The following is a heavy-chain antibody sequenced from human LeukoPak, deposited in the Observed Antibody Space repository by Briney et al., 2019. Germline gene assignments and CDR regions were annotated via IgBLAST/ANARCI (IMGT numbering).Heavy chain of an antibody. CDR3: ARDHYDILTGYSPYYYMDV. CDR1: GFTFSSYG. V-gene: IGHV3-30*03. D-gene: IGHD3-9*01. J-gene: IGHJ6*03. Sequence: GRSLRLSCAASGFTFSSYGMHWVRQAPGKGLEGVAVISYDGSNKYYADSVKGRSTISRDNSKNTMYLQMNSLRAEDTAVYYCARDHYDILTGYSPYYYMDVWGKGTTVTISS. CDR2: ISYDGSNK.